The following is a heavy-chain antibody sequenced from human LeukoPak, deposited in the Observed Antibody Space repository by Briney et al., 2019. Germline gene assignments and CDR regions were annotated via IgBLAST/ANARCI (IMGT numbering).Heavy chain of an antibody. CDR2: IVPILGFT. V-gene: IGHV1-69*04. CDR1: GYTFTSYG. J-gene: IGHJ4*02. D-gene: IGHD2/OR15-2a*01. CDR3: AREIGGGPYYFDY. Sequence: SVKVSCKASGYTFTSYGISWVRQAPGQGLEWMGRIVPILGFTNYPQRFEGKVTLTADKSTATAYMELSSLTSEDTAVYYCAREIGGGPYYFDYWGQGTLVTVSS.